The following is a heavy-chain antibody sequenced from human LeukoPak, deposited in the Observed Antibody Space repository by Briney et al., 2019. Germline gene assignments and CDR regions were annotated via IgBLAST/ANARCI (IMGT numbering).Heavy chain of an antibody. CDR1: GGSINSGGYS. CDR2: IYHSGST. Sequence: PSQTLSLTCAVSGGSINSGGYSWSWTRQRPGKGLEWMGYIYHSGSTYYNPSLKSRVTMSVDRSKNHFSLKLNSVTAADTAVYYCARGYGTFDFWGQGILVTVSS. V-gene: IGHV4-30-2*01. D-gene: IGHD5-18*01. J-gene: IGHJ4*02. CDR3: ARGYGTFDF.